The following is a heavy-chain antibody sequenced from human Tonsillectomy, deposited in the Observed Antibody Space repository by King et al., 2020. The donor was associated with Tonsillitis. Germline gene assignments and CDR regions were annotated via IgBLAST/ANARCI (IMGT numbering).Heavy chain of an antibody. CDR1: GGSISSYY. CDR2: IYYSGST. D-gene: IGHD6-13*01. Sequence: VQLQESGPGLVKPSETLSLTCNVSGGSISSYYWSGFRQPPGKGLEWIGYIYYSGSTNYNPSLKSRVTISVDTSKNQFSLKLRSVTAADTAVYYCARENQQQDQSLDYWGQGTLVTVSS. CDR3: ARENQQQDQSLDY. J-gene: IGHJ4*02. V-gene: IGHV4-59*01.